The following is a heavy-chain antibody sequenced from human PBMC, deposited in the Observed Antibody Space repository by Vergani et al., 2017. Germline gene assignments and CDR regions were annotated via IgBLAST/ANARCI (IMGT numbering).Heavy chain of an antibody. CDR3: ARDRRFGELSTDYYYYGMDG. D-gene: IGHD3-10*01. J-gene: IGHJ6*02. Sequence: QVQLQESGPGLVKPSQTLSLTCTVSGGSISSGAYYWSWIRQPPGKGLEWIGYIYYSGSTYYNPSLKSRVTISVDTSKNQFSLKLSSVTAADTAVYYCARDRRFGELSTDYYYYGMDGWGQGTTVTVSS. CDR2: IYYSGST. CDR1: GGSISSGAYY. V-gene: IGHV4-30-4*08.